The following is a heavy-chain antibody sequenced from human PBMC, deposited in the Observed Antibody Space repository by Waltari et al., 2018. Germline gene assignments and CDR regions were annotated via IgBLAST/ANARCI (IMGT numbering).Heavy chain of an antibody. Sequence: QVQLVQSGAEVKTPGASVKVSCKASEDAFSSYAMRLVRPAPGQGLEWMGRIIPIFGTANYAQKFQGRVTITADKSTSTAYMELSSLRSEDTAVYYCAREGSSGWSAWFDPWGQGTLVTVSS. CDR2: IIPIFGTA. CDR3: AREGSSGWSAWFDP. D-gene: IGHD6-19*01. J-gene: IGHJ5*02. V-gene: IGHV1-69*08. CDR1: EDAFSSYA.